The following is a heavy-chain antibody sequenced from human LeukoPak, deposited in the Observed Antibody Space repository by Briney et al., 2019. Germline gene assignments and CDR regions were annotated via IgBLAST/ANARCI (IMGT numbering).Heavy chain of an antibody. V-gene: IGHV3-13*01. D-gene: IGHD3-22*01. CDR1: GFTFSSYD. J-gene: IGHJ4*02. CDR3: ARARSGYYSFDY. Sequence: GGSLRLSCAASGFTFSSYDMHWVRQATGKGLEWVSAIGTAGDTYYPGSVKGRFTISRENAKNPLYLQMNSLRAGDTAVYYCARARSGYYSFDYWGQGTLVTVSS. CDR2: IGTAGDT.